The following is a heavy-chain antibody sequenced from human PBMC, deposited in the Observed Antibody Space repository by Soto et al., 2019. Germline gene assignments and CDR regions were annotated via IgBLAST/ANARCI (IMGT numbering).Heavy chain of an antibody. D-gene: IGHD5-12*01. Sequence: EVQLVESGGGLVQPGRSLRLSCAASGFTFDDYAMHWVRQAPGKGLEWVSGISWNSGSIGYADSVKGRFTISRDNAKNSLYLQMNSLRAEDTALYYCAKDIRGYSGYDYFERVFDYWGQGTLVTVSS. CDR2: ISWNSGSI. CDR1: GFTFDDYA. J-gene: IGHJ4*02. V-gene: IGHV3-9*01. CDR3: AKDIRGYSGYDYFERVFDY.